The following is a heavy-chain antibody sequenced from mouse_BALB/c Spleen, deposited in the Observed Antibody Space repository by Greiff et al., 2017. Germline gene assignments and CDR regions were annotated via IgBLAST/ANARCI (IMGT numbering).Heavy chain of an antibody. D-gene: IGHD2-4*01. V-gene: IGHV1S56*01. CDR3: ARGYDYDEGDYFDY. J-gene: IGHJ2*01. Sequence: QVHVKQSGPELVKPGASVKMSCKASGYTFTSYYIHWVKQRPGQGLEWIGWIYPGDGSTKYNEKFKGKTTLTADKSSSTAYMLLSSLTSEDSAIYFCARGYDYDEGDYFDYWGQGTTLTVSS. CDR1: GYTFTSYY. CDR2: IYPGDGST.